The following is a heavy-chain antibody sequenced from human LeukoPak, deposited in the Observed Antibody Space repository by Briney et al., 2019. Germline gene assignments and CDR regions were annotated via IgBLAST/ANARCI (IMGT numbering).Heavy chain of an antibody. D-gene: IGHD6-19*01. V-gene: IGHV3-7*01. CDR2: IKQDGSEK. CDR3: ASLKNSGWGNAFHF. CDR1: GFTFSSYW. Sequence: GGSLRLSCAASGFTFSSYWMSWVRQAPGKGLEWVANIKQDGSEKYYVDSVKGRFTISRDNAKNSLYLQMNSLRAEDTAVYYCASLKNSGWGNAFHFWGQGTMVTVPS. J-gene: IGHJ3*01.